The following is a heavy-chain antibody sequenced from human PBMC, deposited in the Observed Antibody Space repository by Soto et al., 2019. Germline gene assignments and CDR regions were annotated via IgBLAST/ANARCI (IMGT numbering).Heavy chain of an antibody. CDR2: IYYSGST. CDR1: GGSISSGGYY. V-gene: IGHV4-31*03. D-gene: IGHD2-2*02. CDR3: ARSPYRNGMDV. J-gene: IGHJ6*02. Sequence: SETLSLTCTVSGGSISSGGYYWSWIRQHPGKGLEWIGYIYYSGSTYYNPSLKSRVTISVDTSKNQFSLKLSSVTAADTAVYYCARSPYRNGMDVWGQGTTVTVSS.